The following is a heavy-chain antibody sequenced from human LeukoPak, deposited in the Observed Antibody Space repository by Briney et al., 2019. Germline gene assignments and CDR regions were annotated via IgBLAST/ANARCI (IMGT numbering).Heavy chain of an antibody. CDR3: ARALDIVATAFGY. CDR2: INPNSGGT. Sequence: ASVKVSCKASGYTFTGYYMHWVRRAPGQGREWMGWINPNSGGTNYAQKFQGRVTMTRDTSISTAYMELSRLRSDDTAVYYCARALDIVATAFGYWGQGTLVTVSS. D-gene: IGHD5-12*01. CDR1: GYTFTGYY. V-gene: IGHV1-2*02. J-gene: IGHJ4*02.